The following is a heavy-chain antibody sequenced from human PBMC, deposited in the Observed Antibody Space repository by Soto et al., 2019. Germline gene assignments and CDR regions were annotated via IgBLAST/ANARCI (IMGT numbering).Heavy chain of an antibody. Sequence: EVQLVESGGGLVQPGGSLKLSCAASGFTFSGSAMHWVRQASGKGLEWVGRIRSKANSYATAYAASVKGRFTISRDDSKNTAYLQMNSLKTEDTAVYYCPRRGDYVYAFDIWGQGTMVTVSS. CDR2: IRSKANSYAT. V-gene: IGHV3-73*01. CDR1: GFTFSGSA. D-gene: IGHD4-17*01. CDR3: PRRGDYVYAFDI. J-gene: IGHJ3*02.